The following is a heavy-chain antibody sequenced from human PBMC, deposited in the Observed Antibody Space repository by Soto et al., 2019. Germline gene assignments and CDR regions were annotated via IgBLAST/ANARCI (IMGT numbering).Heavy chain of an antibody. CDR1: GFTFSSYS. CDR3: AKDVRGGDNPLDY. CDR2: ISGVGGCT. Sequence: VHLLESGGGLVKPGGSLRLSCAASGFTFSSYSMSWVRQAPGKGLEWVSNISGVGGCTNYADSLKGRITISRDNSKKHPYLQENSRRAEDNSIYYCAKDVRGGDNPLDYWGQGTLVTVSS. J-gene: IGHJ4*02. V-gene: IGHV3-23*01. D-gene: IGHD2-21*02.